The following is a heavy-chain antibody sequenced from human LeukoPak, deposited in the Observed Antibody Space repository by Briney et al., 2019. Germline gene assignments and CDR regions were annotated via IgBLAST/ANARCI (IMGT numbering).Heavy chain of an antibody. D-gene: IGHD2-2*01. V-gene: IGHV3-53*01. CDR1: GFIVRSNY. Sequence: GGSLRLSCAASGFIVRSNYMSWVRQAPGKGLEWVSIVYSGGSTYYADSVKGRFTISRDNPMNTLNLQMNSLRVEDTAVYYCARARMGSSTFFDYWGQGTLVTVSS. CDR3: ARARMGSSTFFDY. J-gene: IGHJ4*02. CDR2: VYSGGST.